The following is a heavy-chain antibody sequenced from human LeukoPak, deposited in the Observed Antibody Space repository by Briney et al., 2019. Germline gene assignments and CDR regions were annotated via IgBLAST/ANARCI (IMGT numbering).Heavy chain of an antibody. CDR3: ARDSGYIVVVPAAGLPDY. V-gene: IGHV3-30-3*01. CDR1: GFTFSSYA. CDR2: ISYDGSNK. D-gene: IGHD2-2*01. J-gene: IGHJ4*02. Sequence: GRSLRLSCAASGFTFSSYAMHWVRQAPGKGLEWVAVISYDGSNKYYADSVKGRFTISRDNSNNTLYLQMNSLRAEDTAVYYCARDSGYIVVVPAAGLPDYWGQGTLVNVPS.